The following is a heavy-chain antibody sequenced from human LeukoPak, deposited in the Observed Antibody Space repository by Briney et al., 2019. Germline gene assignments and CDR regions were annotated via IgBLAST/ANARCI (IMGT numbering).Heavy chain of an antibody. CDR1: GGSISSSSYY. Sequence: SETLSLTCTVSGGSISSSSYYWSWIRQPAGKGLEWIGRIYTSGSTNYNPSLKSRVTMSVDTSKNQFSLKLSSVTAADTAVYYCARGAYYYGSGSYYETFDYWGQGTLVTVSS. CDR2: IYTSGST. J-gene: IGHJ4*02. V-gene: IGHV4-61*02. D-gene: IGHD3-10*01. CDR3: ARGAYYYGSGSYYETFDY.